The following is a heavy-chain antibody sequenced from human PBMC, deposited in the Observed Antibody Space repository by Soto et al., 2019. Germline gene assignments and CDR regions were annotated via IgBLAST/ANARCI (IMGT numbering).Heavy chain of an antibody. Sequence: QMQLIQSGAEVKKSGSSVKVTCKASGGTFSSDSISWVRQAPGEGLEWMGGVIPLFGTANYAQKFEGRVTITADESTSTAYMELSSLRSDDTAVYYCARVHMIVVVGERYHYKGLDVWGQGPAVTVSS. CDR3: ARVHMIVVVGERYHYKGLDV. V-gene: IGHV1-69*01. CDR1: GGTFSSDS. J-gene: IGHJ6*02. D-gene: IGHD3-22*01. CDR2: VIPLFGTA.